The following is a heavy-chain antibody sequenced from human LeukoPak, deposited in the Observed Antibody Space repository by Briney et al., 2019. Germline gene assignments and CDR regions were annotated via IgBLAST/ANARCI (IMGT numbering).Heavy chain of an antibody. V-gene: IGHV4-39*01. CDR2: IYYSGST. CDR1: GGSISSSSYY. CDR3: ARQSGMTTVSDFDN. Sequence: SETLSLTCTVSGGSISSSSYYWGWIRQPPGKGLEWIGSIYYSGSTYYNPSLKSRVTISVDTSKNQFSLKLSSVTAADTAVYYCARQSGMTTVSDFDNWGQGTLVTVSS. D-gene: IGHD4-17*01. J-gene: IGHJ4*02.